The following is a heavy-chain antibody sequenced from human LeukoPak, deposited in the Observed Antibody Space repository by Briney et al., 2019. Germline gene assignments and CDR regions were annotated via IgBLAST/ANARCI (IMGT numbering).Heavy chain of an antibody. V-gene: IGHV4-34*01. CDR3: ARGAPPQN. J-gene: IGHJ4*02. CDR2: INHRGTT. Sequence: PSETLSLTCAVYGDSFSGYYWSWIRQPPGKGLEWIAEINHRGTTHYNPSLKSRVTISIDTSKKHFSLKLTSVTAADTAVYYCARGAPPQNWGQGTLVTVSS. CDR1: GDSFSGYY.